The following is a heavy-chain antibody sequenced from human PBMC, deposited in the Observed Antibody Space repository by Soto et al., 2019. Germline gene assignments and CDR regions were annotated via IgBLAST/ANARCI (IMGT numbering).Heavy chain of an antibody. J-gene: IGHJ5*02. CDR2: IYHSGST. CDR1: GGSISSGGYS. V-gene: IGHV4-30-2*01. Sequence: QLQLQESGSRLVKPSQTLSLTCAVSGGSISSGGYSWSWIRQPPGKGLEWIGYIYHSGSTYYNPSLKSRVIISVDRSKNQFSLKLSSVTAADTAVYYCARVPGPWGQGTLVTVSS. CDR3: ARVPGP.